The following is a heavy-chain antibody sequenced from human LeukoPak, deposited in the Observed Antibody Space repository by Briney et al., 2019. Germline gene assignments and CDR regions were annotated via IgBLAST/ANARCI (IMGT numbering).Heavy chain of an antibody. CDR1: GFTFSSYA. D-gene: IGHD1-26*01. Sequence: PGRSLRLSCAASGFTFSSYAMHWVRQAPGKGLEWVAVISYDGSNKYYADSVKGRFTISRDNSKNTLYLQMNSLRAEDTAVYYCARSIGSGSLKPHFDYWGQGTLVTVSS. CDR3: ARSIGSGSLKPHFDY. CDR2: ISYDGSNK. J-gene: IGHJ4*02. V-gene: IGHV3-30-3*01.